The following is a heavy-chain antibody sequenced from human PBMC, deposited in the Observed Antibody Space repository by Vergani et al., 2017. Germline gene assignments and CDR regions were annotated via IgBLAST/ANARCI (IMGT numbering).Heavy chain of an antibody. J-gene: IGHJ5*02. D-gene: IGHD2-15*01. CDR1: GGSFSGYY. V-gene: IGHV4-34*01. Sequence: QVQLQQWGAGLLKPSETLSLTCAVYGGSFSGYYWSWIRQPPGKGLEWIGEINHSGSTNYNPSLKSRVTISVDTSKNQFSLKLSSVTAADTAVYYCARGLHGDCSGGSCYSPRPIRAKPNWFDPWGEGTLVTVSS. CDR2: INHSGST. CDR3: ARGLHGDCSGGSCYSPRPIRAKPNWFDP.